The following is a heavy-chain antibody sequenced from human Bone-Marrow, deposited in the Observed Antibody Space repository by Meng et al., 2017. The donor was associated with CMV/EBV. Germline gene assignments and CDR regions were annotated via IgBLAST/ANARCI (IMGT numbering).Heavy chain of an antibody. CDR3: AWGTGTTRHYFDY. Sequence: SETLSLTCVASRATTSASYWTWIRQIPGKGLQWIGYVSDSGGVKYNPSLEGRGTISRDKSRNRFYLNLNSVTAADAAVYFCAWGTGTTRHYFDYWGLGMSVTVSS. CDR2: VSDSGGV. D-gene: IGHD1-1*01. J-gene: IGHJ4*02. V-gene: IGHV4-59*01. CDR1: RATTSASY.